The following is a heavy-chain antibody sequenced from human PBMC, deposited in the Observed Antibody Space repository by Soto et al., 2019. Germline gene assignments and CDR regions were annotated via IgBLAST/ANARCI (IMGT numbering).Heavy chain of an antibody. Sequence: PGESLKISCNGSGYRFASYRIAWVRQMPGKGLGWRGVIDRGDSDIRYSPYFQGQVTISADNSISTAYLQWSSLKASDTAIYYCARSFCDSFEDSAHGPLVTVSS. D-gene: IGHD2-15*01. CDR2: IDRGDSDI. J-gene: IGHJ4*01. CDR3: ARSFCDSFED. CDR1: GYRFASYR. V-gene: IGHV5-51*01.